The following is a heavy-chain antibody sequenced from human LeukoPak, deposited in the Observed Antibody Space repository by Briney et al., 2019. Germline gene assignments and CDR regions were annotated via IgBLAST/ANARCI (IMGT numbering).Heavy chain of an antibody. CDR2: ISYDGSNK. CDR1: GFTFSSYG. J-gene: IGHJ4*02. D-gene: IGHD5-18*01. CDR3: AKDKSGGYSYGGFDY. V-gene: IGHV3-30*18. Sequence: GGSLRLSCAASGFTFSSYGMHWVRQAPGKGLEWVAVISYDGSNKYYADSVKGRFTISRDNSKNTLYLQVNSLRAEDTAVYYCAKDKSGGYSYGGFDYWGQGTPVTVSS.